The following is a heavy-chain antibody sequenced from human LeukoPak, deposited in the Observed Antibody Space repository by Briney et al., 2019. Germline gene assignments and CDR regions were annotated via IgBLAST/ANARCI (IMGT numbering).Heavy chain of an antibody. J-gene: IGHJ4*02. D-gene: IGHD1-1*01. Sequence: SVKVSCKASGGTFSSYAISWMRQAPGQGLEWMGGIIPIFGTANYAQKFQGRVTITTDESTSTAYMELSSLRSEDTAVYYCARVAPDSELQPYYFDYWGQGTLVTVSS. CDR1: GGTFSSYA. CDR2: IIPIFGTA. CDR3: ARVAPDSELQPYYFDY. V-gene: IGHV1-69*05.